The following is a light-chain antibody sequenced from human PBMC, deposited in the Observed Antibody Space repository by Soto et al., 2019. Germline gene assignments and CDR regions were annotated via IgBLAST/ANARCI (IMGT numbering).Light chain of an antibody. J-gene: IGKJ1*01. CDR3: QQYNSSTWT. CDR1: QRISSW. Sequence: DIQMTQSPSTLSASVGDIVTITCRASQRISSWLAWYQQKPGKAPKLLIYKASSLESGVPSRFSGSGSGTEFTLTISSLQPDDFATYYCQQYNSSTWTFGQGTKVEIK. V-gene: IGKV1-5*03. CDR2: KAS.